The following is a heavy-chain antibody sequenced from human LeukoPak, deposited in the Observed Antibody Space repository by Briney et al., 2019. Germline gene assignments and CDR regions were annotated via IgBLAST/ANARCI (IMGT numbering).Heavy chain of an antibody. CDR2: IYHSGST. Sequence: SETLSLTCTVSGYSISSGYYWGWIRQPLGKGLEWIGSIYHSGSTYYNPSLKSRVTISVDTSKNQFSLKLSSVTAADTAVYYCARVYDYVWGSYRYWGQGTLVTVSS. D-gene: IGHD3-16*02. V-gene: IGHV4-38-2*02. CDR3: ARVYDYVWGSYRY. J-gene: IGHJ4*02. CDR1: GYSISSGYY.